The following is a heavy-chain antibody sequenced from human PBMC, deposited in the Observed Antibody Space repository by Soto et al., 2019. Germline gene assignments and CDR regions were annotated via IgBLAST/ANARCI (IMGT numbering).Heavy chain of an antibody. Sequence: SETLSLTCTVSGGSISSYYWSWIRQPPGKGLEWIGYIYYSGSTNYNPSLKSRVTISVDTSKNQFSLKLSSVTAADTAVYYCARIRSSGYYFPFDYWGQGTLVTVSS. V-gene: IGHV4-59*01. J-gene: IGHJ4*02. CDR1: GGSISSYY. CDR2: IYYSGST. CDR3: ARIRSSGYYFPFDY. D-gene: IGHD3-22*01.